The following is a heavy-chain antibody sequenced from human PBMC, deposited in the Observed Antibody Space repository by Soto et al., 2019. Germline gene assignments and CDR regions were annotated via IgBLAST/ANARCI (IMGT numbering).Heavy chain of an antibody. J-gene: IGHJ1*01. V-gene: IGHV4-39*01. D-gene: IGHD6-13*01. CDR1: GGSISSSSYY. Sequence: SETLSLTCTVSGGSISSSSYYWGWIRQPPGKGLEWIGSIYYSGSTYYNPSLKSRVTISVDTSKNQFSLKLSSVTAADTAVYYCASVSSSWLSRAEYFQHWGQGTLGTVSS. CDR2: IYYSGST. CDR3: ASVSSSWLSRAEYFQH.